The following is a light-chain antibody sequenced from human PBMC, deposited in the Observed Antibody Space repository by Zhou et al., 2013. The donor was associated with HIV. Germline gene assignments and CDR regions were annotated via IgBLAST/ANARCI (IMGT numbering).Light chain of an antibody. J-gene: IGKJ3*01. Sequence: DIQMTQSPSSLSASVGDRVTITCRASQNINNYLHWYQQQPGKAPKLLIYAASNLQSGIPSRFSGSGSGTDFTFTISSLQPEDIATYYCQQYDNLPPFTFGPGTKVDIK. CDR3: QQYDNLPPFT. CDR2: AAS. V-gene: IGKV1-33*01. CDR1: QNINNY.